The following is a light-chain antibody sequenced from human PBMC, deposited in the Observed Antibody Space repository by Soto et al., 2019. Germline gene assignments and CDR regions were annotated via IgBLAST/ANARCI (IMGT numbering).Light chain of an antibody. Sequence: QSVLTRPASVAGSLGQSITISCTGTSSDVGGYNYVSWYQQLPGKAPKLMIYEVSNRPSGVSNRFSGSKSGNTASLTISGLPAEDEADYYCSSYTSSSTYVFGTGTKVTVL. CDR3: SSYTSSSTYV. V-gene: IGLV2-14*01. J-gene: IGLJ1*01. CDR2: EVS. CDR1: SSDVGGYNY.